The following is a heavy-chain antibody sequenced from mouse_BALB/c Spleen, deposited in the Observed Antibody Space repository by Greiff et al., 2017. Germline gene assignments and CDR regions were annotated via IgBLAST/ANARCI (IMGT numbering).Heavy chain of an antibody. CDR2: ISSGGGST. CDR1: GFAFSSYD. D-gene: IGHD1-1*01. V-gene: IGHV5-12-1*01. Sequence: DVKLVESGGGLVKPGGSLKLSCAASGFAFSSYDMSWVRQTPEKRLEWVAYISSGGGSTYYPDTVKGRFTISRDNAKNTLYLQMSSLKSEDTAMYYCARHYYGYLDYWGQGTTLTVSS. J-gene: IGHJ2*01. CDR3: ARHYYGYLDY.